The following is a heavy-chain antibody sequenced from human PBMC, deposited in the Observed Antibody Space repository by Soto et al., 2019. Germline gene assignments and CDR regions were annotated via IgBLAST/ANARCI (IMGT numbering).Heavy chain of an antibody. J-gene: IGHJ4*02. D-gene: IGHD6-19*01. CDR1: GFTFSTFS. CDR2: ISGGGRPI. Sequence: ESGGDSVQPGGSLRLSCAASGFTFSTFSMNWVRQAPGRGLEWISYISGGGRPISYADSVKGRFTISRDNAKNSLHLQMDSLTDEDTAVYYCARDLGWAFDSWGQGTLVTVSS. CDR3: ARDLGWAFDS. V-gene: IGHV3-48*02.